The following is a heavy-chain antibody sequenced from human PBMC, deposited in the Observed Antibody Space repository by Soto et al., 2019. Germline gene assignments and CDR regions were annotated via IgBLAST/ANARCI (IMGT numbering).Heavy chain of an antibody. V-gene: IGHV1-69*13. CDR2: IIPIFGTA. D-gene: IGHD5-18*01. CDR1: GCTFSSYA. CDR3: ARGVRRYTAMVTPRYFLDY. J-gene: IGHJ4*02. Sequence: ASVKVSCKASGCTFSSYAISWVRQAPGQGLEWMGGIIPIFGTANYAQKFQGRVTITADESTSTAYMELSSLRSEDTAVYYCARGVRRYTAMVTPRYFLDYRGQGTHVTVSA.